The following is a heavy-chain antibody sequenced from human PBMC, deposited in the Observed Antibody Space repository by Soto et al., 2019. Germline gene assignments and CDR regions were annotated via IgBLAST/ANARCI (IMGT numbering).Heavy chain of an antibody. J-gene: IGHJ6*02. CDR3: AREDSGTYIYYNYYAMDV. CDR2: ISYDGSNK. Sequence: QVPLVESGGGVVQPGRSLRLSCAASGFTFSNYAIHWVRQAPGKGLEWVAFISYDGSNKYYADSVKGRFTISRDNSKNTLYLQMNSLRVEDTAVYYCAREDSGTYIYYNYYAMDVWGQGTTVPVSS. CDR1: GFTFSNYA. V-gene: IGHV3-30-3*01. D-gene: IGHD1-26*01.